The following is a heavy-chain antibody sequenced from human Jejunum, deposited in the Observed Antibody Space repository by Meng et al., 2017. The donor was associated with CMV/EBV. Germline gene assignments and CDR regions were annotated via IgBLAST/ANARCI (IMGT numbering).Heavy chain of an antibody. J-gene: IGHJ4*02. Sequence: GFNFSDHGMDWVRQATGKGMEWVARIRHKASSYSTEYAASVKGRFTVSRDDSKNSLYLQMSSLKTEDTAVYYCARDGGRYDFGDYWGQGTLVTVSS. D-gene: IGHD1-1*01. CDR2: IRHKASSYST. CDR3: ARDGGRYDFGDY. V-gene: IGHV3-72*01. CDR1: GFNFSDHG.